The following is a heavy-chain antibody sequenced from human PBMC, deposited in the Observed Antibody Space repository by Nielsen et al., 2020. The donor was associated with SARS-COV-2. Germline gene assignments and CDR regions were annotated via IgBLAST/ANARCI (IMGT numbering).Heavy chain of an antibody. CDR2: IGTNGGST. CDR3: VRSALYSSSSRWFDP. V-gene: IGHV3-23*01. Sequence: GESLKISCAASGFTFGRHAMSWVRQAPGKGLEWVSLIGTNGGSTYYADSVKGRFSISRDNSKNTLYLQMNSLRAEDTAVYYCVRSALYSSSSRWFDPWGQGTLVTVSS. CDR1: GFTFGRHA. D-gene: IGHD6-6*01. J-gene: IGHJ5*02.